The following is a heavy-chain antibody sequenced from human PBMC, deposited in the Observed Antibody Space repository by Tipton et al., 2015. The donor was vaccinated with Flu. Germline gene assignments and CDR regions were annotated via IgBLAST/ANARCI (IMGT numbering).Heavy chain of an antibody. J-gene: IGHJ4*02. Sequence: TLSLTCTVSGGSISSGSYYWSWIRQPAGKGLEWIGRIYTSGSTNYNPSLKGRVTISVDTSKNQFSLKLSSVTAADTAVYYCARGYSYGGNYFDYWGQGTLVTVSS. CDR1: GGSISSGSYY. CDR2: IYTSGST. CDR3: ARGYSYGGNYFDY. D-gene: IGHD5-18*01. V-gene: IGHV4-61*02.